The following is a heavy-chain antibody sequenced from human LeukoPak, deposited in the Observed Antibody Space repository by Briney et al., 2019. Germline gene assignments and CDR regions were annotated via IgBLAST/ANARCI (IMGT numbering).Heavy chain of an antibody. CDR1: GFTFSNYW. CDR2: INDDGSAT. V-gene: IGHV3-74*01. J-gene: IGHJ6*03. CDR3: ARGDSSGPDYYYYMDV. D-gene: IGHD6-19*01. Sequence: GGSLRLSCAASGFTFSNYWMHWVRQVPGKGLVWVSRINDDGSATFYADSVKGRFTISRGNAKNSLYLQMNSLRAEDTAVYYCARGDSSGPDYYYYMDVWGKGTTVTISS.